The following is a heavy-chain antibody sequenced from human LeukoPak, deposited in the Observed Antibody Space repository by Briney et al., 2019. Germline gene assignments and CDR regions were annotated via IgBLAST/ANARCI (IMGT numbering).Heavy chain of an antibody. CDR1: GYTFTSYD. Sequence: ASVKVSCKASGYTFTSYDINWVRQATGQGLEWMGWMNPNSGNTGYAQKFQGRVTITRNTSISTAYMELRSLRSDDTAIYYCARGGSGSSTWFDPWGQGTLVTVSS. CDR2: MNPNSGNT. J-gene: IGHJ5*02. D-gene: IGHD6-6*01. CDR3: ARGGSGSSTWFDP. V-gene: IGHV1-8*03.